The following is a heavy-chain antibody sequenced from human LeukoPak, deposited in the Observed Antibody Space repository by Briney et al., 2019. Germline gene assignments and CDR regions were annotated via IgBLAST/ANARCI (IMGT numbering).Heavy chain of an antibody. D-gene: IGHD3-3*01. CDR3: ARDGDFWSGFPGGY. J-gene: IGHJ4*02. CDR1: GYTFTGYY. CDR2: INPSGGST. V-gene: IGHV1-46*01. Sequence: ASVKVSCKASGYTFTGYYMHWVRQAPGQGLEWMGIINPSGGSTSYAQKLQGRVTMTTDTSTSTAYMELRSLRSDDTAVYYCARDGDFWSGFPGGYWGQGTLVTVSS.